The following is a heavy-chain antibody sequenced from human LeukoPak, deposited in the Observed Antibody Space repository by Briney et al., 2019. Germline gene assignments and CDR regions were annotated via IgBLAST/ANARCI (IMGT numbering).Heavy chain of an antibody. CDR3: ARMLGGGRGHLSGNIDY. CDR2: IYYSGST. V-gene: IGHV4-39*01. D-gene: IGHD3-16*02. CDR1: GGPISSSSYY. J-gene: IGHJ4*02. Sequence: SETLSLTCTVSGGPISSSSYYWGWIRQPPGKGLEWIGSIYYSGSTYYSPSLKSRVTISVDTSKNQFSLKLSAVTAADTAVYYCARMLGGGRGHLSGNIDYWGQGTLVTVSS.